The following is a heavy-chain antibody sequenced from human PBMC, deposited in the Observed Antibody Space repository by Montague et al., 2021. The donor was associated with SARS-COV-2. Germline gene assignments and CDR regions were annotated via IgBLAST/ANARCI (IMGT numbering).Heavy chain of an antibody. V-gene: IGHV3-53*01. Sequence: SLRLSCAASGSTVTSNYMSWVRQAPGKGLEWVSVIYDGGSTYYADSVKGRFTISRDNSKNTLYLQMNSLRAEDTAVYYCARGGGLRNYGMDAWGQGTTVTVSS. CDR3: ARGGGLRNYGMDA. D-gene: IGHD5-12*01. CDR1: GSTVTSNY. J-gene: IGHJ6*02. CDR2: IYDGGST.